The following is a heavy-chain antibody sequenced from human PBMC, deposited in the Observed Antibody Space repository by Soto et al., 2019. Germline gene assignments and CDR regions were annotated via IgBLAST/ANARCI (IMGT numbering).Heavy chain of an antibody. CDR1: GFTFSSYA. Sequence: EVQLLESGAGLVQPGGSLRLSCAASGFTFSSYAMSWVREAPGKGLEWVSAISGSGGSTYYADSVKGRFTMSRDNSKNTLYLQMNSLRAEDTAVYYCAKDPSRVLGREAFDIWGQGTMVTVSS. D-gene: IGHD2-8*01. J-gene: IGHJ3*02. V-gene: IGHV3-23*01. CDR2: ISGSGGST. CDR3: AKDPSRVLGREAFDI.